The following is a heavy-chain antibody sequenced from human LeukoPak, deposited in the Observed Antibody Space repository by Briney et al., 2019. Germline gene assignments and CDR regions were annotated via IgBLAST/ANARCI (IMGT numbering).Heavy chain of an antibody. Sequence: SSETLSLTCAVYGGPFSGYYWSWIRQPPGKGLEWIGEINHSGSTNYNPSLKSRVTISVDTSKNQFSLKLSSVTAADTAVYYCARGGAYYYDSSGYYAYYYYYYMDVWGKGTTVTVSS. CDR3: ARGGAYYYDSSGYYAYYYYYYMDV. J-gene: IGHJ6*03. D-gene: IGHD3-22*01. CDR1: GGPFSGYY. CDR2: INHSGST. V-gene: IGHV4-34*01.